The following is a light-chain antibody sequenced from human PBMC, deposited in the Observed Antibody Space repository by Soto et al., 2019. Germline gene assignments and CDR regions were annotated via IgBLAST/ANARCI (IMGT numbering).Light chain of an antibody. CDR1: ENVYRY. CDR2: AAS. V-gene: IGKV1-39*01. CDR3: QQNYILPVT. J-gene: IGKJ1*01. Sequence: DIQMTQSPSSLSASVGDRVTITCRPSENVYRYLNWYQQKPGKAPNLLIYAASSLESGVPSRFSGSGSGTDFTLTISNLQPEDFATYYCQQNYILPVTFGQGTKVEIK.